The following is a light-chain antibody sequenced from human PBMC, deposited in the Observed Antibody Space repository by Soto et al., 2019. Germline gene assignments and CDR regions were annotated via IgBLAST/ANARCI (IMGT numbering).Light chain of an antibody. CDR1: QSLLYSSNNKNF. J-gene: IGKJ3*01. CDR2: WAS. CDR3: QQYYSSLFT. Sequence: DIVMTQSPDSLAVSLGERATINCKSSQSLLYSSNNKNFLAWYQQKPGQPPKLLIYWASTRESGVPDRFSGSGSGTDFTLTISSLQAEDVAVYYCQQYYSSLFTFGPGTKVHIK. V-gene: IGKV4-1*01.